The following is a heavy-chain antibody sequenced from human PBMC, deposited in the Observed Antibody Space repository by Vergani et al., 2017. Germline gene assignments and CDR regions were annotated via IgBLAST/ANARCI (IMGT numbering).Heavy chain of an antibody. J-gene: IGHJ4*02. CDR3: ARNGYSYSKAFDY. CDR1: GFSLSTSGMC. D-gene: IGHD5-18*01. V-gene: IGHV2-70*15. CDR2: IDWVDDK. Sequence: QVTLRESGPALVKPTQTLTLTCTFSGFSLSTSGMCVSWLRQPPGKALEWLARIDWVDDKYYSTSLKTRLTISKDTSKNQVVLTMTNMDPVDTATYYCARNGYSYSKAFDYWGQGTLVTVSS.